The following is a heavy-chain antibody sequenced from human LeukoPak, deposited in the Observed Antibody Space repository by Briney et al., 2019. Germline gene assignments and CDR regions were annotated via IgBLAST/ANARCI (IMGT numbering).Heavy chain of an antibody. V-gene: IGHV1-69*13. J-gene: IGHJ4*02. CDR3: ARGSYDSSGYYKYYFDY. CDR1: GGTFSSYA. Sequence: RASVKVSCKASGGTFSSYAFSWVRQAPGQGLEWMGGIIPIFGTANYAQKFQGRVTITADESTSTAYMELSSLRSEDTAVYYCARGSYDSSGYYKYYFDYWGQGTLVTVSS. D-gene: IGHD3-22*01. CDR2: IIPIFGTA.